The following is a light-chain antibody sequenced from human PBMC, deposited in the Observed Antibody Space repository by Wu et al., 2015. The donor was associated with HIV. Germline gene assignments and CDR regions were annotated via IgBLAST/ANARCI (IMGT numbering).Light chain of an antibody. J-gene: IGKJ4*01. Sequence: DIQLTQSPSFLSASVGDRVTITCRASQGISNYLARYQQKPREAPKLLIYAASTLQSGVPSRFSGSGSGTEFTLTISSLQPEDFAAYYCQQLNSYPVTFGGGTRVEIK. CDR2: AAS. CDR1: QGISNY. V-gene: IGKV1-9*01. CDR3: QQLNSYPVT.